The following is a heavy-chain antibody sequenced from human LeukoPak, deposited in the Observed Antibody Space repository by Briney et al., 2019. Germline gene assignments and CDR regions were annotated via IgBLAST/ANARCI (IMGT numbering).Heavy chain of an antibody. CDR3: ARDYDSSGYGGGHDY. CDR2: ISSSSSYI. V-gene: IGHV3-21*01. CDR1: GFTFSSYS. D-gene: IGHD3-22*01. J-gene: IGHJ4*02. Sequence: GGSPRLSCAASGFTFSSYSMTWVRQAPGKGLEWVSSISSSSSYIYYADSVKGRFTISRDNAKNSLYLQMNSLRAEDTAVYYCARDYDSSGYGGGHDYWGQGTLVTVSS.